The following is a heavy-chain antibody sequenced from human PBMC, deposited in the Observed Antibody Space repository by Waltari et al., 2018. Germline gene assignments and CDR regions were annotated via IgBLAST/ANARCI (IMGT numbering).Heavy chain of an antibody. CDR2: ISAYIGNT. CDR1: GYTFSTYG. J-gene: IGHJ4*02. Sequence: QVQLVQSGAEVKKPGSSVKVSCKASGYTFSTYGFSWVRQAPGQGLQWMGWISAYIGNTNYAQKRQGRVTMTTDTSTSTAYMELKSLRSDDTAVYYCARGLWSTRLDDWGQGTLVTVSS. D-gene: IGHD3-10*01. CDR3: ARGLWSTRLDD. V-gene: IGHV1-18*01.